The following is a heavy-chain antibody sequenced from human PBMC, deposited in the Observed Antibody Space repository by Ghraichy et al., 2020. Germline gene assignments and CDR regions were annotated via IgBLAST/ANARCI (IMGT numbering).Heavy chain of an antibody. D-gene: IGHD5-12*01. CDR3: ARNPSDIVATIGWFDP. J-gene: IGHJ5*02. CDR1: GFTFSSYS. CDR2: ISSSSSYI. Sequence: GESLNISCAASGFTFSSYSMNWVRQAPGKGLEWVSSISSSSSYIYYADSVKGRFTISRDNAKNSLYLQMNSLRAEDTAVYYCARNPSDIVATIGWFDPWGQGTLVTVSS. V-gene: IGHV3-21*01.